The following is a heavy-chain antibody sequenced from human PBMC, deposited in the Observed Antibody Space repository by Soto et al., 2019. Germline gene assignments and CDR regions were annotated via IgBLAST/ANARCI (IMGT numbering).Heavy chain of an antibody. CDR2: ITAYNGNT. Sequence: EASLKVSCKASGYTFTSYGLTWLRNAPEQGLEWMVWITAYNGNTNYAQKLQGRVTMTTDTYTSTAYMEMRSLRSDDTAVYYCARDTRIQISLRTAAVAGTYPDYWGQGTMVSVSS. CDR3: ARDTRIQISLRTAAVAGTYPDY. D-gene: IGHD6-19*01. V-gene: IGHV1-18*04. CDR1: GYTFTSYG. J-gene: IGHJ4*02.